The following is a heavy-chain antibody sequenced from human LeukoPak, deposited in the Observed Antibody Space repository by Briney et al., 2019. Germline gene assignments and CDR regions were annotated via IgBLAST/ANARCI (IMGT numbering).Heavy chain of an antibody. Sequence: ASVKVSCKASGYTFTGYYMHWVRQVPGQGLEWMGWINPNSGGTNYAQKFQGRVTMTRDTSISTAYMELSRLRSDDTAVYYCARDADYYDSSGYYAGYFDYWGQGTLVTVSS. J-gene: IGHJ4*02. V-gene: IGHV1-2*02. CDR1: GYTFTGYY. CDR3: ARDADYYDSSGYYAGYFDY. CDR2: INPNSGGT. D-gene: IGHD3-22*01.